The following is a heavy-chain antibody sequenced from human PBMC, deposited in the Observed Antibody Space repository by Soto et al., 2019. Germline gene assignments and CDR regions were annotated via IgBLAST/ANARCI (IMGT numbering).Heavy chain of an antibody. Sequence: QVQLQESGPGLVKPSQTLSLTCTVSGASINIGGYCRGIRQHPGKGLEWVGYVLSNGHTYHNPSLGSPVSISLYPHTNPFSAEVISVTSAATAVYCCARDRGSCGMGVWGQGTTVTVSS. CDR1: GASINIGGY. V-gene: IGHV4-31*01. CDR2: VLSNGHT. J-gene: IGHJ6*02. CDR3: ARDRGSCGMGV.